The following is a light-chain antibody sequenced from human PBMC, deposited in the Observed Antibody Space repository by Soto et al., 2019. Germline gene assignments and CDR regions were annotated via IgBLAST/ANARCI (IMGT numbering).Light chain of an antibody. V-gene: IGKV3-20*01. CDR2: GAS. J-gene: IGKJ4*01. Sequence: IVLTQSPATLSLSPVERATLSCMASQSVSSNYLAWYQQKPGRAPRLLIYGASSRATGIPDRFSGSGSGTDFSLTISRLEPEDFAVYYCQQYGSSPLTFGGGTKV. CDR3: QQYGSSPLT. CDR1: QSVSSNY.